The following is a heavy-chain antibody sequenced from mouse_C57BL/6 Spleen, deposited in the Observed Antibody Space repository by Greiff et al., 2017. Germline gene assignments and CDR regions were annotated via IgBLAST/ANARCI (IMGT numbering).Heavy chain of an antibody. CDR2: IHPNSGST. CDR3: ARNHYYGSSPYAMDY. D-gene: IGHD1-1*01. V-gene: IGHV1-64*01. J-gene: IGHJ4*01. CDR1: GYTFTSYW. Sequence: VQLQQSGAELVKPGASVKLSCKASGYTFTSYWMHWVKQRPGQGLEWIGMIHPNSGSTNYNEKFKSKATLTVDKSSSTAYMQLSSLTSEDSAVYYCARNHYYGSSPYAMDYWGQGTSVTVSS.